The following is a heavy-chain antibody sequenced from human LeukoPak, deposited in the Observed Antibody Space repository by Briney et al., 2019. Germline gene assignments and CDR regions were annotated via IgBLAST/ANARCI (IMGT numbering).Heavy chain of an antibody. CDR3: AKDHGTLIVVVSYYFDY. CDR2: ISSSGSTI. J-gene: IGHJ4*02. Sequence: GGSLRLSCAASGFTFSDYYTSWIRQAPGKGLEWVSYISSSGSTIYYADSVKGRFTISRDNSKNTLYLQMNSLRAEDTAVYYCAKDHGTLIVVVSYYFDYWGQGTLVTVSS. D-gene: IGHD3-22*01. V-gene: IGHV3-11*01. CDR1: GFTFSDYY.